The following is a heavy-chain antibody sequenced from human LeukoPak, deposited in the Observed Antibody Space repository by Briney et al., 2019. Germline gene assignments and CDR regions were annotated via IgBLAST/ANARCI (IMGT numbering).Heavy chain of an antibody. CDR3: ARDPDSGAKGYYFDY. CDR2: IYYNGNT. Sequence: PSETLSLTCTVSGGSMSSGAYYWSWVRQPPGKGLEWIGYIYYNGNTYHNPSLMSRLTISVDTSMNQFTLRLSSVTAADTAVYYCARDPDSGAKGYYFDYWGQGTLVTVSS. D-gene: IGHD4-17*01. CDR1: GGSMSSGAYY. V-gene: IGHV4-30-4*08. J-gene: IGHJ4*02.